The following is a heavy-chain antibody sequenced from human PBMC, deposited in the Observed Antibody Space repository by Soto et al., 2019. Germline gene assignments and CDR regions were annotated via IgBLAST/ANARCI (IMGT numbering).Heavy chain of an antibody. CDR1: GYSFTSYW. CDR3: ARRGSSSSYYYYYGMDV. D-gene: IGHD6-6*01. V-gene: IGHV5-51*01. CDR2: IYPGDSDT. Sequence: GESLKISCKGSGYSFTSYWIGWVRQMPGKGLEWMGIIYPGDSDTRYSPSFQGQVTISADKSISTAYLQWSSLKASDTAMYYRARRGSSSSYYYYYGMDVWGQGTTVTVSS. J-gene: IGHJ6*02.